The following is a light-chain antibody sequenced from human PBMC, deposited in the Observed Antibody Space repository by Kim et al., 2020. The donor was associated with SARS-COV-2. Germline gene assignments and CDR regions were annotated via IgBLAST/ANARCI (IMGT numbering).Light chain of an antibody. J-gene: IGKJ2*01. CDR1: QNIRGN. CDR3: QQSYSDRYT. Sequence: DIQMIQSPSSLSASVGDRVSITCRASQNIRGNLNWYQQRPGKPPKLLIYATSNLQSGVPSRFSGSGSGTDFTLTVNSLEPEDFATYYCQQSYSDRYTFGQGTKLEI. V-gene: IGKV1-39*01. CDR2: ATS.